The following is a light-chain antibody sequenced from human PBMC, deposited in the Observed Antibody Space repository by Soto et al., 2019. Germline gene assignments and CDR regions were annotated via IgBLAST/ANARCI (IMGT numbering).Light chain of an antibody. Sequence: DIQMTQSPSSLSASVGDRVTITCQASQDISNYLNWYQQKPGKAPTLLIYGASNLETGVPSRFSGSGSATDLTFTIGSLQTEDIATYHCLQDDNLLLTFGGVTKVEIK. CDR3: LQDDNLLLT. CDR1: QDISNY. V-gene: IGKV1-33*01. CDR2: GAS. J-gene: IGKJ4*01.